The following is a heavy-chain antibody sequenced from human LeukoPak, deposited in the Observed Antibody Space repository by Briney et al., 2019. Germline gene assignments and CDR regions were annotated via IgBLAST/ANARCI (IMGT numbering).Heavy chain of an antibody. V-gene: IGHV4-59*08. CDR1: GGSISSYY. J-gene: IGHJ5*02. CDR2: IYYSGST. CDR3: ARTYSSSLIWFDP. Sequence: PSETLSLTCTVSGGSISSYYRSWIRQPPGKGLEWIGYIYYSGSTNYNPSLKSRVTISVDTSKNQFSLKLSSVTAADTAVYYCARTYSSSLIWFDPWGQGTLVTVSS. D-gene: IGHD6-6*01.